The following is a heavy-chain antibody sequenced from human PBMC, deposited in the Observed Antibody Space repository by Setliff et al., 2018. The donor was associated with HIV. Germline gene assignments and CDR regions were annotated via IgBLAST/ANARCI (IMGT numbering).Heavy chain of an antibody. CDR2: IYSGGNR. CDR1: GFTVSGNY. V-gene: IGHV3-66*02. D-gene: IGHD2-2*01. Sequence: PGGSLRLSCAASGFTVSGNYLNWVRQAPGKGLERVSVIYSGGNRNYADSVKGRFTISRDISKNTLYLQMNSLTSEDTAVYYCAAQYLRVDDAFDIWGQGTMVTVSS. CDR3: AAQYLRVDDAFDI. J-gene: IGHJ3*02.